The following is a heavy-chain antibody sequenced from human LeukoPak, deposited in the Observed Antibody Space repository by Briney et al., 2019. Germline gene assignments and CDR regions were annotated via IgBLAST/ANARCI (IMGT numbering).Heavy chain of an antibody. CDR1: GYTFTGYY. J-gene: IGHJ4*02. CDR2: INPNSGGT. Sequence: GASVKVSCKASGYTFTGYYTHWVRQAPGQGLEWMGWINPNSGGTNYAQKFQGGVTMTRDTSISTAYMELSRLRSDDTAVYYCARGPFSPLFGSGGSCLDYWGQGTLVTVSS. D-gene: IGHD2-15*01. CDR3: ARGPFSPLFGSGGSCLDY. V-gene: IGHV1-2*02.